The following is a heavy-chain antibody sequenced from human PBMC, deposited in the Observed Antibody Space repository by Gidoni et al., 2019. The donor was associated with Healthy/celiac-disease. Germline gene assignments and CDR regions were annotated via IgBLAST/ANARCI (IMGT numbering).Heavy chain of an antibody. D-gene: IGHD1-7*01. CDR2: ISGSGGST. V-gene: IGHV3-23*01. CDR1: GFTVSSYA. CDR3: AKDPRSWVGTIDY. J-gene: IGHJ4*02. Sequence: EVQLLESGGGLVQPGGSLRLSCAASGFTVSSYAMSWVRQAPGKGLEWVSAISGSGGSTYYADSVKGRFTISRDNSKNTLYLQMNSLRAEDTAVYYCAKDPRSWVGTIDYWGQGTLVTVSS.